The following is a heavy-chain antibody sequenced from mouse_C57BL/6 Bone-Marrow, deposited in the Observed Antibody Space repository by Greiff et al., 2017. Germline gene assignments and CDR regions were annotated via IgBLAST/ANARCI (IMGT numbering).Heavy chain of an antibody. CDR3: ASRGAMDY. CDR2: IDPSDSYT. V-gene: IGHV1-69*01. Sequence: VKLQQSGAELVMPGASVKLSCKASGYTFTSYWMHWVKQRPGQGLEWIGEIDPSDSYTNYNQKFKGKSTLTVDKSSSTAYMQLSSLTSEDSAVYYCASRGAMDYWGQGTSVTVSS. J-gene: IGHJ4*01. CDR1: GYTFTSYW.